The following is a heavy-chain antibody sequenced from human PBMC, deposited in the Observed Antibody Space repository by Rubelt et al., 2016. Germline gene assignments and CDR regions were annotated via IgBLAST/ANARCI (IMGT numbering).Heavy chain of an antibody. CDR3: ARSPRYDFEDNWFDP. J-gene: IGHJ5*02. D-gene: IGHD3-3*01. CDR2: INPSGGST. V-gene: IGHV1-46*01. CDR1: GYTFTSYY. Sequence: QVQLVQSGAEVKKPGASVKVSCKASGYTFTSYYMHWVRQAPGQGLDWMGIINPSGGSTSYSKKFQGRGTMTRDTATSTGYMELSSLRSEDTAVYYCARSPRYDFEDNWFDPWGQGTLVTVSS.